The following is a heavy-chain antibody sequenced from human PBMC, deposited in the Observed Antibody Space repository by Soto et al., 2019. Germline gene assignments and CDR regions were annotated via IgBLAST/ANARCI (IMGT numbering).Heavy chain of an antibody. CDR1: GGTFSSYS. Sequence: SVKVSCKASGGTFSSYSISWVRHAPGQGLEWMGGIIPIFGTANYAQKFQGRVTITADESTSTAYMELSSLRSEDTAVYYCARDVAARPPGWFDPWGQGTLVTVSS. CDR3: ARDVAARPPGWFDP. J-gene: IGHJ5*02. V-gene: IGHV1-69*13. D-gene: IGHD6-6*01. CDR2: IIPIFGTA.